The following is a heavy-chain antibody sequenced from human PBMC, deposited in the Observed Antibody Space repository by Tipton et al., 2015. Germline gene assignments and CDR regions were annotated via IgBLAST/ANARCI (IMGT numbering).Heavy chain of an antibody. Sequence: GSLRLSCAASGFIFSTYTMIWVRQAPGKGLEWVSSITRSTRHIYYADSVKGRFTISRDNAKNSLYLQMDSVRPEDTAMYYCAKDLYGGNSGIQLDYWGQGTQVTVPS. CDR2: ITRSTRHI. V-gene: IGHV3-21*04. D-gene: IGHD4-23*01. CDR1: GFIFSTYT. J-gene: IGHJ4*02. CDR3: AKDLYGGNSGIQLDY.